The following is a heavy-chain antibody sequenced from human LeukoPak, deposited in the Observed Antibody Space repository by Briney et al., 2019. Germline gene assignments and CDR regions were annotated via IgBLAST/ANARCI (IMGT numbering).Heavy chain of an antibody. CDR1: GYTFTSYD. D-gene: IGHD2-21*02. CDR3: ASSCGGDCYYRAFDI. Sequence: ASVTVSFKASGYTFTSYDINWVRQATGQGLEWMGWMNPNSGNTGYAQKFQGRVTMTRNTSISTAYMELSSLRSEDTAVYYCASSCGGDCYYRAFDIWGQGIMVTVSS. V-gene: IGHV1-8*01. CDR2: MNPNSGNT. J-gene: IGHJ3*02.